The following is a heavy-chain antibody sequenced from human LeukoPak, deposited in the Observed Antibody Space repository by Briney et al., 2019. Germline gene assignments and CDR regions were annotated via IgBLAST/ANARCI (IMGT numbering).Heavy chain of an antibody. CDR2: ISAYNGNT. CDR1: GYTFTSYG. D-gene: IGHD2-2*02. J-gene: IGHJ6*03. Sequence: ASVKVSCKASGYTFTSYGISWVRQAPGQGLEWMGWISAYNGNTNYAQKLQGRVTMTTDTSTSTAYMELRSLRSDDTAVYYCASTYCGSTSCYNYYMDVWGKGTMVTVSS. CDR3: ASTYCGSTSCYNYYMDV. V-gene: IGHV1-18*01.